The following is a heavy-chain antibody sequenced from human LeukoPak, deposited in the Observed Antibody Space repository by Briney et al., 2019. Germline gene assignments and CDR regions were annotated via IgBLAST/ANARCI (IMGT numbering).Heavy chain of an antibody. J-gene: IGHJ4*02. CDR2: ISAYNGNT. Sequence: GASVKVSCKASGYTFTSYGISWVRQAPGQGLEWMGWISAYNGNTNYAQKLQGRVTMTTDTSTSTAYMELRSLRSDVTAVYYCARDLPMYSSGWYLGYWGQGTLVTVSS. V-gene: IGHV1-18*01. CDR1: GYTFTSYG. CDR3: ARDLPMYSSGWYLGY. D-gene: IGHD6-19*01.